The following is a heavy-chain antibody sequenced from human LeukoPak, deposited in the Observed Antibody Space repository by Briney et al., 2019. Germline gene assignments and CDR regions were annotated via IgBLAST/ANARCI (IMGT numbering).Heavy chain of an antibody. Sequence: SLRLSCAASGFTFSSYAMHWVRQAPGKGLEWVAVISYDGSNKYYADSVKGRFTISRDNSKNTLYLQMNSLRAEDTAVYYCARDTSRGSYRKFDYWGQGTLVTVSS. D-gene: IGHD1-26*01. V-gene: IGHV3-30-3*01. J-gene: IGHJ4*02. CDR1: GFTFSSYA. CDR2: ISYDGSNK. CDR3: ARDTSRGSYRKFDY.